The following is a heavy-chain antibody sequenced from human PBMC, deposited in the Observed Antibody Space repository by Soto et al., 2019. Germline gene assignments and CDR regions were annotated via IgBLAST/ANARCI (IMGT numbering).Heavy chain of an antibody. D-gene: IGHD1-26*01. CDR2: INPNSGGT. J-gene: IGHJ6*02. V-gene: IGHV1-2*04. CDR3: ARDLGRRSYGMDV. CDR1: GYTFTGYY. Sequence: QVQLVQSGAEVKKPGASVKVSCKASGYTFTGYYMHWVRQAPGQGLEWMGWINPNSGGTNYAQKFQGWVTMTRDTXISTAYMELSRLRSDDAAVYYCARDLGRRSYGMDVWGQGTTVTVSS.